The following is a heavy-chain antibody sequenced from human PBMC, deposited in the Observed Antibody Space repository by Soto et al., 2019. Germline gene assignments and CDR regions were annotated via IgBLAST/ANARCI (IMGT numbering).Heavy chain of an antibody. CDR3: AREEQVGYFDY. CDR2: IYTSGNT. Sequence: SETLSLTCTVSGGSIIGFFWSWTRQPAGKGLEWIGRIYTSGNTNYNPSLKSRVTMSLDTSEKFLSLKLRPVTAADTAVYFCAREEQVGYFDYWGQGALVTVSS. J-gene: IGHJ4*02. V-gene: IGHV4-4*07. D-gene: IGHD6-6*01. CDR1: GGSIIGFF.